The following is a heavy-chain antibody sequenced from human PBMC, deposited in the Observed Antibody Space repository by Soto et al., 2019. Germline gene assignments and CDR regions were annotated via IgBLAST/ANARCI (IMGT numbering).Heavy chain of an antibody. CDR2: IYNSGST. V-gene: IGHV4-59*08. CDR3: ARVRIFDFGDALGWFDS. J-gene: IGHJ5*01. Sequence: SETLSLTCSVSGASISPFFWSWIRQSPGKELEWIGHIYNSGSTNYNPSLKSRVTISLDTSKNQFSLKLSSVTAADTALYYCARVRIFDFGDALGWFDSWGQGALVTVSS. D-gene: IGHD4-17*01. CDR1: GASISPFF.